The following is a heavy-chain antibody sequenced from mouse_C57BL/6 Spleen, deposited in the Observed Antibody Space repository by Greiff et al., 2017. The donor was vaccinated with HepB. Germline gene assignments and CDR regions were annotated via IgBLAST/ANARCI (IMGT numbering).Heavy chain of an antibody. D-gene: IGHD2-3*01. Sequence: VQLQQPGAELVRPGTSVKLSCKASGYTFTSYWMHWVKQRPGQGLEWIGVIDPSDSYTNYNQKFKGKATLTVDTSSSTAYMQLSSLTSEDSAVYYCARGDGYLYYFDYWGQGTTLTVSS. CDR2: IDPSDSYT. CDR3: ARGDGYLYYFDY. J-gene: IGHJ2*01. V-gene: IGHV1-59*01. CDR1: GYTFTSYW.